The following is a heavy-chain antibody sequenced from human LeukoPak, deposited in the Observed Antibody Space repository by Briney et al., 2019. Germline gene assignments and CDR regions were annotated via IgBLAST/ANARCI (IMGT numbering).Heavy chain of an antibody. CDR2: IYYSGST. J-gene: IGHJ4*02. CDR1: GGSISSGDYY. V-gene: IGHV4-30-4*08. Sequence: SETLSLTCTVSGGSISSGDYYWSWIRQPPGKGLEWIGYIYYSGSTYYNPSLKSRVTISVDTSKNQFSLKLSSVTAADTAVYYCAKTMGAIDHDYWGQGTLVTVSS. D-gene: IGHD1-26*01. CDR3: AKTMGAIDHDY.